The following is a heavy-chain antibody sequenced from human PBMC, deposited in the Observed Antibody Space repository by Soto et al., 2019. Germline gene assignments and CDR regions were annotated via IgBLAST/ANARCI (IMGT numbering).Heavy chain of an antibody. CDR3: ASLGVGDWANYYYYYGMDV. V-gene: IGHV3-23*01. CDR1: GFTFSVYA. D-gene: IGHD2-21*02. CDR2: VTANGVST. Sequence: GGSLRLSCAATGFTFSVYAMTWVRQAPGKGLEWVSAVTANGVSTYSADSVKGRFTISRDNSKNTLSLQMNSMRAEDTAVYYCASLGVGDWANYYYYYGMDVWGQGTTITVSS. J-gene: IGHJ6*02.